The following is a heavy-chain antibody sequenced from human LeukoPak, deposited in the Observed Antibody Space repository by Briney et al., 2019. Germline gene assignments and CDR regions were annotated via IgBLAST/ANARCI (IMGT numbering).Heavy chain of an antibody. CDR2: IDPNSGGT. J-gene: IGHJ6*02. D-gene: IGHD3-22*01. CDR3: ARYYYDSSGYFRYYGMDV. V-gene: IGHV1-2*02. Sequence: ASVKISCKASGYTFTGYYMHWVRQAPGQGLEWMGWIDPNSGGTNYAQRFQGRVTMTRDTSISTAYMELSRLRSDDTAVYYCARYYYDSSGYFRYYGMDVWGQGTTVTVSS. CDR1: GYTFTGYY.